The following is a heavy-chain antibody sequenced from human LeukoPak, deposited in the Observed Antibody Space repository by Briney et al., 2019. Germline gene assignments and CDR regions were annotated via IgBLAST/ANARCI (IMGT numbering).Heavy chain of an antibody. J-gene: IGHJ4*02. CDR1: GGSISSGDYY. V-gene: IGHV4-30-4*01. Sequence: SETLSLTCTVSGGSISSGDYYWHWIRQPPGKGLEWIGYIYYSGSTYYNPSLMSRVTISIDASTNQFSLKLTSVTAADTAMDYCARAPRGNLQGDCWGQGTLVTVSS. CDR3: ARAPRGNLQGDC. D-gene: IGHD3-10*01. CDR2: IYYSGST.